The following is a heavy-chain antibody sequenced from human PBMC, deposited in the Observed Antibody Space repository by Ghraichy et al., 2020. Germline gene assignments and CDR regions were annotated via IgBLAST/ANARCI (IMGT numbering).Heavy chain of an antibody. CDR1: GGTFSSYA. CDR3: ARVGGYSYGQDYYYYYGMDV. V-gene: IGHV1-69*13. D-gene: IGHD5-18*01. Sequence: SVKVSCKASGGTFSSYAISWVRQAPGQGLEWMGGIIPIFGTANYAQKFQGRVTITADESTSTAYMELSSLRSEDTAVYYCARVGGYSYGQDYYYYYGMDVWGQGTTVTVSS. J-gene: IGHJ6*02. CDR2: IIPIFGTA.